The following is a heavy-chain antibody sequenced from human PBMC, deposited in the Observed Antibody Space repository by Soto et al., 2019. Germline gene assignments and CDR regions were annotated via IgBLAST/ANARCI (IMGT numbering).Heavy chain of an antibody. V-gene: IGHV4-59*01. CDR1: GGSISSYY. CDR2: IYYSGST. Sequence: PSETLSLTCTVSGGSISSYYWSWILQPPGKGLEWIGYIYYSGSTNYNPSLKSRVTISVDTSKNQFSLKLSSVTAADTAVYYCARYDFWSGDEGNWFDPWGQGTLVTVSS. CDR3: ARYDFWSGDEGNWFDP. J-gene: IGHJ5*02. D-gene: IGHD3-3*01.